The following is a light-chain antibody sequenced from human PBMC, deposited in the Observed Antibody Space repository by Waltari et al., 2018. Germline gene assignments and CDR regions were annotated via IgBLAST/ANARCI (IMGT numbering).Light chain of an antibody. Sequence: EIVLTQSPGTLSLSPGERATLSCRASQSVSSSYLAWYQQKPGQAPRLLIYGASSRATGIPDRFSGSWSGTDFTLTISRLEPEDFAVYYCQQYGSSLLTFGQGTRLEIK. J-gene: IGKJ5*01. CDR3: QQYGSSLLT. CDR1: QSVSSSY. V-gene: IGKV3-20*01. CDR2: GAS.